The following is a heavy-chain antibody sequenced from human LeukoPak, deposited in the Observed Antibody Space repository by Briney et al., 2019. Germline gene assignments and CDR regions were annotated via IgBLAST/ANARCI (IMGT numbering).Heavy chain of an antibody. CDR2: ISGSGGST. J-gene: IGHJ4*02. Sequence: GGSLRLSCAVSGFSVTNNYMSWVRQAPGKGLEWVSAISGSGGSTYYADSVKGRFTISRDNSKNTLYLQMNSLRAEDTAVYYCAKERLVVPAAMDFDYWGQGTLVTVSS. V-gene: IGHV3-23*01. D-gene: IGHD2-2*01. CDR3: AKERLVVPAAMDFDY. CDR1: GFSVTNNY.